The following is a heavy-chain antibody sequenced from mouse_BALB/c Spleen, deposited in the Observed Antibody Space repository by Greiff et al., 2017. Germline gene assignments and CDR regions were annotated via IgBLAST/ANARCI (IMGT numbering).Heavy chain of an antibody. Sequence: EVMLVESGGGLVKPGGSLKLSCAASGFTFSSYAMSWVRQSPEKRLEWVAEISSGGSYTYYPDTVTGRFTISRDNAKNTLYLEMSSLRSEDTAMYYCASGSSYFAYWGQGTLVTVSA. D-gene: IGHD1-1*01. CDR1: GFTFSSYA. J-gene: IGHJ3*01. V-gene: IGHV5-9-4*01. CDR3: ASGSSYFAY. CDR2: ISSGGSYT.